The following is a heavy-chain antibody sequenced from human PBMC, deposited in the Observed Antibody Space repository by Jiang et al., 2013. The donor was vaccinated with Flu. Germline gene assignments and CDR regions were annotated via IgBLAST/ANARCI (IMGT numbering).Heavy chain of an antibody. V-gene: IGHV4-30-4*01. D-gene: IGHD2-15*01. CDR2: IYYSGST. J-gene: IGHJ4*02. CDR1: GGSISSGDYY. CDR3: ARVPRDCSGGSCYVGFDY. Sequence: TVSGGSISSGDYYWSWIRQPPGKGLEWIGYIYYSGSTYYNPSLKSRVTISVDTSKNQFSLKLSSVTAADTAVYYCARVPRDCSGGSCYVGFDYWGQGTLVTVSS.